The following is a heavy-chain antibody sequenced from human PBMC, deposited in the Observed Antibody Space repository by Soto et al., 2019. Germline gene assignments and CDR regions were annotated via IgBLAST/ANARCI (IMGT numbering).Heavy chain of an antibody. CDR2: MNPNSGNT. V-gene: IGHV1-8*01. Sequence: ASVKVSCKASGYTFTSYDINWVRQATGQGLEWMGWMNPNSGNTGYAQKFQGRVTITTNNSTSTAYMELSSLRSEDTAVYYCARGYQYYGSGSYSHYFDYWGQGTLVTVSS. D-gene: IGHD3-10*01. J-gene: IGHJ4*02. CDR3: ARGYQYYGSGSYSHYFDY. CDR1: GYTFTSYD.